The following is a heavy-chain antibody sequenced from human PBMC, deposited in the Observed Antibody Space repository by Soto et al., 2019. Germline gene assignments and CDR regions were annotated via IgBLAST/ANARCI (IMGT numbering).Heavy chain of an antibody. CDR1: CGSVSSGSYY. CDR3: ARDRSWIYYGLDY. J-gene: IGHJ4*01. D-gene: IGHD3-10*01. V-gene: IGHV4-61*01. CDR2: ISYSGST. Sequence: ETLSLTCTVSCGSVSSGSYYWNWIRQPPGKGLDWIGYISYSGSTKYNPSLKSRVTMSLDSSNNQFSLKLSSVTAADTAVYYCARDRSWIYYGLDYWGHGTLVTVS.